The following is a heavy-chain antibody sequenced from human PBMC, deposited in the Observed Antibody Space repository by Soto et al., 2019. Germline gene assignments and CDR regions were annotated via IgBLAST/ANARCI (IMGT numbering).Heavy chain of an antibody. V-gene: IGHV3-23*01. Sequence: EVQLLESGGHLVQPGGSLRLYCAASGFTFNNYGVNCVRQAPGKGLEWVSNIDGPGGRILYADSVKGRFTISRDNSKNPLYLQMNSLRAENTAVYYCAKDRADSWTIDVWGKGTTVDVSS. CDR3: AKDRADSWTIDV. D-gene: IGHD3-10*01. CDR2: IDGPGGRI. CDR1: GFTFNNYG. J-gene: IGHJ6*04.